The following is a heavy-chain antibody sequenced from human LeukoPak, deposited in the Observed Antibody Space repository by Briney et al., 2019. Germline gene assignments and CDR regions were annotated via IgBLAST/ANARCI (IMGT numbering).Heavy chain of an antibody. Sequence: SETLSLTCTVSGGSTSSSYWTWIRQPPGKGLEWIGYIYYSGSTNYNPSLKSRVTISVDTSKNQFSLNLSSVTAADTAVYYCASAIAEDFYYYYMDVWGEGTTVTVSS. CDR3: ASAIAEDFYYYYMDV. J-gene: IGHJ6*03. CDR2: IYYSGST. V-gene: IGHV4-59*01. CDR1: GGSTSSSY. D-gene: IGHD1-14*01.